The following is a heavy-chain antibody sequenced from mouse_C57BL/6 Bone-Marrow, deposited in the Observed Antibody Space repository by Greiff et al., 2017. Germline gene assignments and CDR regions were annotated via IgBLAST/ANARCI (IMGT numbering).Heavy chain of an antibody. CDR2: IDPSDSYT. Sequence: QVQLKQPGAELVMPGASVKLSCKASGYTFTSYWMHWVKQRPGQGLEWIGEIDPSDSYTNYNQKFKGKSTLTVDKSSSTAYMQLSSLTSEDSAVYYCARLNDYDHYYAMDYWGQGTSVTVSS. V-gene: IGHV1-69*01. J-gene: IGHJ4*01. CDR1: GYTFTSYW. D-gene: IGHD2-4*01. CDR3: ARLNDYDHYYAMDY.